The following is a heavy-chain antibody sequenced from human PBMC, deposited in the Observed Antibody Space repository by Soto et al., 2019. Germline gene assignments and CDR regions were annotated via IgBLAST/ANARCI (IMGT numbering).Heavy chain of an antibody. CDR1: GYTFTGYY. D-gene: IGHD6-19*01. V-gene: IGHV1-2*04. CDR2: INPNSGGT. J-gene: IGHJ6*02. CDR3: ARGQEPGIAVVRTKIKYYYYGMDV. Sequence: GASVKVSCKASGYTFTGYYMHWVRQAPGQGLEWMGWINPNSGGTNYAQKFQGWVTMTRDTSISTAYMELSRLRSDDTAVYYCARGQEPGIAVVRTKIKYYYYGMDVWGQGTTVTVSS.